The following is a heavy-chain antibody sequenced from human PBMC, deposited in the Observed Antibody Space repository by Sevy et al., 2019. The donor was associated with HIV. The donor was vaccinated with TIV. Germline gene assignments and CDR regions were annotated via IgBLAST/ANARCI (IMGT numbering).Heavy chain of an antibody. CDR2: ISGSGGST. V-gene: IGHV3-23*01. Sequence: GGSLRLSCAASGFTFSSYAMSWVRQAPGKGLEWVSAISGSGGSTYYADSGKGRFTISRDNSKNTLYLQMNSLRAEDTSVESCGTRPPKILLFIASWGQGTLVTVSS. CDR1: GFTFSSYA. D-gene: IGHD3-22*01. CDR3: GTRPPKILLFIAS. J-gene: IGHJ5*02.